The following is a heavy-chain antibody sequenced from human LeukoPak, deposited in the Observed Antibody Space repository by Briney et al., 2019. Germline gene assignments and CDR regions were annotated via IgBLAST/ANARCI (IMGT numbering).Heavy chain of an antibody. CDR2: IKQDGSEK. Sequence: GGYLRLSCAASGFTFSSYWMSWVRQAPGKGLEWVANIKQDGSEKYYVDSVKGRFTISRDNAKNSLYLQMNSLRAEDTAVYYCAREGDRNYFDYWGQGTLVTVSS. V-gene: IGHV3-7*01. CDR1: GFTFSSYW. J-gene: IGHJ4*02. CDR3: AREGDRNYFDY.